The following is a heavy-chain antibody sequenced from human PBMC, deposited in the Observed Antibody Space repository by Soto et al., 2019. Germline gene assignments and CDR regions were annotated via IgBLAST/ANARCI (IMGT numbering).Heavy chain of an antibody. CDR3: ARGLPTLTWRWFDP. Sequence: PSVKVSCKASGYTFTSYDINWVRQATGQGLEWMGWMNPNSGNTGYAQKFQGRVTMTRNTSISTAYMELSSLRSEDTAVYYCARGLPTLTWRWFDPWGQGTLVTVSS. CDR1: GYTFTSYD. D-gene: IGHD2-15*01. J-gene: IGHJ5*02. CDR2: MNPNSGNT. V-gene: IGHV1-8*01.